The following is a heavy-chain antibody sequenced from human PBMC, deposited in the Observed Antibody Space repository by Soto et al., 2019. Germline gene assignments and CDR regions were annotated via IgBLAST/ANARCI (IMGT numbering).Heavy chain of an antibody. CDR2: IWYDGSNK. D-gene: IGHD1-26*01. Sequence: GGSLRLSCAASGFTFSSYGMHWVRQAPGKGLEWVAVIWYDGSNKYYADSVKGRFTISRDNSKNTLYLQMNSLRAEDTAVYYCARVFFPSGSYFSGMDVWGQGTTVTVSS. CDR3: ARVFFPSGSYFSGMDV. V-gene: IGHV3-33*01. CDR1: GFTFSSYG. J-gene: IGHJ6*02.